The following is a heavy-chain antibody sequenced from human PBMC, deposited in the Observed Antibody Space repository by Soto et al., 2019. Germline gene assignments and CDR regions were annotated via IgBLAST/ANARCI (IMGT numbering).Heavy chain of an antibody. CDR2: IYYSGST. CDR3: ARRPAQLLTRVFDY. V-gene: IGHV4-59*01. CDR1: GGSISSYY. Sequence: QVQLQESGPGLVKPAETLSLTCTVSGGSISSYYWSWIRQPPGKGLEWIGYIYYSGSTNYNPSLKSRVTISVDTSKNQFSLKLCSLTAADTAVYYCARRPAQLLTRVFDYWGQGTLVTVSS. D-gene: IGHD2-2*01. J-gene: IGHJ4*02.